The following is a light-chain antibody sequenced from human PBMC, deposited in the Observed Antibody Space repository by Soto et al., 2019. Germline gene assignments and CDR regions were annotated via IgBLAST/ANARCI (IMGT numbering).Light chain of an antibody. J-gene: IGLJ1*01. CDR1: SSNIGAGYD. CDR3: QSYDSSLSGHYV. Sequence: QPVLTQPRSVSGAPGQRVTISRTGSSSNIGAGYDVHWYQQLPGTAPKLLIYGNSNRPSGVPDRFSGSKSGTSASLAITGLQAEDEADSYCQSYDSSLSGHYVFGTGTKVTVL. V-gene: IGLV1-40*01. CDR2: GNS.